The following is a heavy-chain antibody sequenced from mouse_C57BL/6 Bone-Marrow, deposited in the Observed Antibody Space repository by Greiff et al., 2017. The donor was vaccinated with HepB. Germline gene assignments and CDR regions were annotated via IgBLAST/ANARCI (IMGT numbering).Heavy chain of an antibody. CDR1: GYTFTGYW. V-gene: IGHV1-9*01. CDR3: ARAPLCYYGSSL. CDR2: ILPGSGST. D-gene: IGHD1-1*01. J-gene: IGHJ4*01. Sequence: VQLQQSGAELMKPGASVKLSCKATGYTFTGYWIEWVKQRPGHGLEWIGEILPGSGSTNYNAKFKGKATFTADTSSNTAYMKLSSLTTEDSAIYYGARAPLCYYGSSLWGQGTSVTVSS.